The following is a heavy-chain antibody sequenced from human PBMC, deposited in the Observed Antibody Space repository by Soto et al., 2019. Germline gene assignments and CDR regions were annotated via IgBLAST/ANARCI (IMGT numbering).Heavy chain of an antibody. CDR3: AGRYGSSFDY. Sequence: QVQLQESGPGLVKPSETLSLTCTVSGGSISSYYWCWIRQSPGKGLELIGYIYYSGRTNYNPSLKSRVTITVDTSKNRCSLKLSSVTAADTAVYYCAGRYGSSFDYWGQGTLVTVSS. J-gene: IGHJ4*02. D-gene: IGHD4-17*01. V-gene: IGHV4-59*08. CDR2: IYYSGRT. CDR1: GGSISSYY.